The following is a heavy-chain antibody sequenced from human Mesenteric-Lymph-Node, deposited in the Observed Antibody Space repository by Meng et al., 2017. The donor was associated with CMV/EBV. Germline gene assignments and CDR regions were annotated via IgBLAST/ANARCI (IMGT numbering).Heavy chain of an antibody. V-gene: IGHV1-58*01. D-gene: IGHD1-26*01. CDR1: LFTFTSSA. CDR3: AAAQVGASYYYYYGMDV. Sequence: SVPVSRLASLFTFTSSAVQWLRQARGQRLEWIGWIVVGSGNTNYAQKFQERVTITRDMSTSTAYMELSSLRSEDTAVYYCAAAQVGASYYYYYGMDVWGQGTTVTVSS. J-gene: IGHJ6*02. CDR2: IVVGSGNT.